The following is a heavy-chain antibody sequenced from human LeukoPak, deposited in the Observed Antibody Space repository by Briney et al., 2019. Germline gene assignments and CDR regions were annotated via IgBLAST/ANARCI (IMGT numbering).Heavy chain of an antibody. CDR3: ARVIPRKQLVLYY. D-gene: IGHD6-6*01. CDR1: GYTFTSYY. CDR2: INPSGGST. Sequence: ASVKVSCKASGYTFTSYYMHWVRQAPGQGLEWMGIINPSGGSTSYAQKFQGRVTMTRDTSISTAYMELSRLRSDDTAVYYCARVIPRKQLVLYYWGQGTLVTVSS. J-gene: IGHJ4*02. V-gene: IGHV1-46*01.